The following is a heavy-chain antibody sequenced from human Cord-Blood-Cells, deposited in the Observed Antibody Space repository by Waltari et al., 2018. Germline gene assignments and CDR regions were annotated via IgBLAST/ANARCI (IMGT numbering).Heavy chain of an antibody. CDR3: ARAPPNYDFWSGRLDY. Sequence: QVQLVQSGAEVKKPGSSVKVSCKASGGTFSSYAHSWVRQAPAQGLEWMGGIIPIFGTANYAQKFQGRVTITADESTSTAYMELSSLRSEDTAVYYCARAPPNYDFWSGRLDYWGQGTLVTVSS. J-gene: IGHJ4*02. D-gene: IGHD3-3*01. CDR2: IIPIFGTA. CDR1: GGTFSSYA. V-gene: IGHV1-69*01.